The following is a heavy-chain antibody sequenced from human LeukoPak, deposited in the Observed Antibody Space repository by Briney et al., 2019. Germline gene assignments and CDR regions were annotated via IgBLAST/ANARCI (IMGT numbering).Heavy chain of an antibody. D-gene: IGHD2-21*02. CDR2: INHSGST. V-gene: IGHV4-34*01. J-gene: IGHJ3*02. Sequence: PSETLSLTCAVYGGSFSGYYWSWIRQPPGKGLEWIGEINHSGSTNYNPSLKSRVTISVDTSKNKFSLKLSSVTAADTAVYYCAGDTGGAFYIWGQGTMVTVSS. CDR1: GGSFSGYY. CDR3: AGDTGGAFYI.